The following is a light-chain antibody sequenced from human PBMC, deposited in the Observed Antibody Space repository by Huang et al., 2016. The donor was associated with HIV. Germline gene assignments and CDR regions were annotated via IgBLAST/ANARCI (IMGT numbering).Light chain of an antibody. Sequence: IPLTQSPSSLSASVGASVTIPCRASEGIGNYLAWYQQKPGKAPKLLVYGASTLQNGVPSRFSGTGSGTHFTLTISSLQPEDFATYYCQQLSTYPRTFGQGTKVEIK. V-gene: IGKV1-9*01. CDR2: GAS. CDR1: EGIGNY. CDR3: QQLSTYPRT. J-gene: IGKJ1*01.